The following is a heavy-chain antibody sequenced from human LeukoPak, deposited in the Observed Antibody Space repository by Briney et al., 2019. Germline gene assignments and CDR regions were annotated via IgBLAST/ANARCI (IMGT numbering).Heavy chain of an antibody. J-gene: IGHJ4*02. CDR1: GFTFSSYV. CDR2: IWYDGSNK. Sequence: GGSLRLSCAASGFTFSSYVMHWVRQAPGKGLEWVAVIWYDGSNKYYADSVKGRFTISRDNSKNTLYLQMNSLRAEDTAVYYCAKTWAAHPDWYYFDYWGQGTLVTVSS. CDR3: AKTWAAHPDWYYFDY. V-gene: IGHV3-33*06. D-gene: IGHD3/OR15-3a*01.